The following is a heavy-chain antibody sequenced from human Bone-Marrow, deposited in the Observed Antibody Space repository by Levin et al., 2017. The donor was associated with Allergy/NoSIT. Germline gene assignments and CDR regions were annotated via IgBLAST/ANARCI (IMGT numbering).Heavy chain of an antibody. V-gene: IGHV5-51*01. CDR3: ARLSQYCSGGTCYYSYYGMDV. D-gene: IGHD2-15*01. CDR2: IYPGDSDT. Sequence: KVSCEASEYMFTNYWIGWVRQMPGKGLEWMGIIYPGDSDTRYSPSFQGQVTISVDKSISTAYLQWSSLKASDTAMYYCARLSQYCSGGTCYYSYYGMDVWGQGTTVTVS. CDR1: EYMFTNYW. J-gene: IGHJ6*02.